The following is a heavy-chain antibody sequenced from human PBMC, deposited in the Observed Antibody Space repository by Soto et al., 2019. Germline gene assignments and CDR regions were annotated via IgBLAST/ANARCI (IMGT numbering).Heavy chain of an antibody. CDR2: ISWNSGNI. Sequence: EVQLEESGGALVQPGRSLRLSCAASGFTFDDYAMYWVRQVLGKGLEWVSSISWNSGNIGYADSVKGRFTTPRDNAENSLYLQMNSLRHEDTALYYCVRSKGGYSYGTPFDYWGQGTLVTVSS. J-gene: IGHJ4*02. CDR1: GFTFDDYA. D-gene: IGHD5-18*01. CDR3: VRSKGGYSYGTPFDY. V-gene: IGHV3-9*01.